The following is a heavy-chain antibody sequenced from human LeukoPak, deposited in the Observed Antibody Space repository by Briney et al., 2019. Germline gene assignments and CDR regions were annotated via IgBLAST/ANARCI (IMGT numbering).Heavy chain of an antibody. J-gene: IGHJ4*02. V-gene: IGHV1-69*13. CDR3: ARSQGGYGDYYDY. Sequence: GASVKVSCKASGGTFSSYAISWVRQAPGQGPEWMGGVIPIFGTANYAQKFQGRVTITADESTSTAYMELSSLRSEDTAVYYCARSQGGYGDYYDYWGQGTLVTVSS. CDR1: GGTFSSYA. D-gene: IGHD4-17*01. CDR2: VIPIFGTA.